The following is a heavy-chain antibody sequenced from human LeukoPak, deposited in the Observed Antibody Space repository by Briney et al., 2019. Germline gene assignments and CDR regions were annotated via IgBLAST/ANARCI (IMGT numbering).Heavy chain of an antibody. Sequence: SETLSLTCTVSGGSVSSGSYYWSWIRQPPGKGLEWIGYIYYSGSTNYNPSLKSRVTISVDTSKNQFSLKLSSVTAADTAVYYCARGGLVGSSWSLYYYYGMDVWGKGTTVTVSS. V-gene: IGHV4-61*01. CDR1: GGSVSSGSYY. J-gene: IGHJ6*04. D-gene: IGHD6-13*01. CDR3: ARGGLVGSSWSLYYYYGMDV. CDR2: IYYSGST.